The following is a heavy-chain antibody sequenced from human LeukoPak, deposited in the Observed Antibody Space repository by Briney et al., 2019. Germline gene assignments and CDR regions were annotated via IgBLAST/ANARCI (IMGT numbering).Heavy chain of an antibody. CDR2: IYYSGST. CDR3: ARAQSGSYDY. V-gene: IGHV4-39*07. Sequence: SETLSLTCTVSGDSISSSSYYWGWIRQPPGKGLEWIGSIYYSGSTYYNPSLKSRVTISVDTSKNQFSLKLSSVTAADTAVYYCARAQSGSYDYWGQGTLVTVSS. CDR1: GDSISSSSYY. J-gene: IGHJ4*02. D-gene: IGHD1-26*01.